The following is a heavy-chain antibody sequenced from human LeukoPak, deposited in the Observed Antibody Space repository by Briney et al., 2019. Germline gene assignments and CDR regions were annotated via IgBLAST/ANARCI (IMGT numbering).Heavy chain of an antibody. J-gene: IGHJ4*02. CDR3: AKGAVALRWGPFDY. CDR1: GFTFGDNA. D-gene: IGHD6-19*01. Sequence: GGSLRLSCAASGFTFGDNAMHWVRQPPGKGLEWLSFISWNGHHSYYGDSVRGRFTISRDNSKNTLYLQMNSLRAEDTAVYYCAKGAVALRWGPFDYWGQGTLVTVSS. V-gene: IGHV3-43D*03. CDR2: ISWNGHHS.